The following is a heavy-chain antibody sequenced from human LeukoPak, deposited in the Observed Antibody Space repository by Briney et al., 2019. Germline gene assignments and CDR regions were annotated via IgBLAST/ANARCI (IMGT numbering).Heavy chain of an antibody. J-gene: IGHJ4*02. CDR2: INPSGGST. D-gene: IGHD1-26*01. V-gene: IGHV1-46*01. CDR3: ARGRKLVGATSGGIDYFDY. CDR1: GYTFTSYY. Sequence: ASVKVSCKASGYTFTSYYMHWVRQAPGQGLEWMGIINPSGGSTSYAQKFQGRVTMTRDTSTSTVYMELSSLRSEDTAVYYCARGRKLVGATSGGIDYFDYWGQGILVTVSS.